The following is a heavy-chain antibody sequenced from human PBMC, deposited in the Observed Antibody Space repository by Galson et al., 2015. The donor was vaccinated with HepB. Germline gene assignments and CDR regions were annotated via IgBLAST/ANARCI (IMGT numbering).Heavy chain of an antibody. CDR3: ARSRGANDLIEDLGY. J-gene: IGHJ4*02. D-gene: IGHD3-16*01. CDR1: GYSFTSYW. Sequence: QSGAEVKKPGESLRISCKGSGYSFTSYWISWVRQMPGKGLEWMGRIDPSDSYTNYSPSFQGHVTTSADKSISTAYLQWGSLKASDTAMYYCARSRGANDLIEDLGYWGQGTLVTVSS. CDR2: IDPSDSYT. V-gene: IGHV5-10-1*01.